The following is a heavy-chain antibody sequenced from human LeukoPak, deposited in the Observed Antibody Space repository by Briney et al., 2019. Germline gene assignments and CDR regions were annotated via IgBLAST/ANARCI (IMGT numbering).Heavy chain of an antibody. CDR3: ASRYCSSTSCYRNWYFDL. CDR2: ISGSGGST. D-gene: IGHD2-2*02. Sequence: GGSLRLSCAGSGFPFSSHGMNWVRQAPGKGLEWVSAISGSGGSTYYADSVKGRFTISRDNSKNTLYLQMNSLRAEDTAVYYCASRYCSSTSCYRNWYFDLWGRGTLVTVSS. CDR1: GFPFSSHG. V-gene: IGHV3-23*01. J-gene: IGHJ2*01.